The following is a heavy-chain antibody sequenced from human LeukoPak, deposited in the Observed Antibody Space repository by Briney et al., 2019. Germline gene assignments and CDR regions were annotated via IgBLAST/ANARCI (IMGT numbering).Heavy chain of an antibody. CDR2: IQYDGSNK. Sequence: GGSLRLSCAASGFTFSNCKMNWVRRAPGKGLEWVAFIQYDGSNKNYADSVKGRFTISRENSKNTLYLQMNSLRAEDTAFYYCAKDIGAVAGTHYFDYWGQGTLVTVSS. V-gene: IGHV3-30*02. CDR1: GFTFSNCK. D-gene: IGHD6-19*01. J-gene: IGHJ4*02. CDR3: AKDIGAVAGTHYFDY.